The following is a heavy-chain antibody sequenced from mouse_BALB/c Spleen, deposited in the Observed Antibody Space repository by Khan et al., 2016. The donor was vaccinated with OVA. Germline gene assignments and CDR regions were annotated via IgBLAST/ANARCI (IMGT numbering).Heavy chain of an antibody. J-gene: IGHJ3*01. Sequence: EVELVESGGDLVKPGGSLKLSCAASGFTFSSYSMSWVLQTPDKRLEWVATISSGGDYTYYPDSVKGRFTISRDNAKNTLYLQMSSLKSEDTAMYYCASHLTGSFAYWGQGTLVTVSA. CDR1: GFTFSSYS. V-gene: IGHV5-6*01. CDR3: ASHLTGSFAY. D-gene: IGHD4-1*01. CDR2: ISSGGDYT.